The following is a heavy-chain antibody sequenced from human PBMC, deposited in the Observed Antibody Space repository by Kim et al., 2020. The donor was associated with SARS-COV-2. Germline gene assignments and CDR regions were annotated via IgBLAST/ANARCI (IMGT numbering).Heavy chain of an antibody. J-gene: IGHJ6*02. CDR3: ARYYGRSRFYGLDV. D-gene: IGHD3-10*01. CDR1: GGSISSYY. Sequence: SETLSLTCTVSGGSISSYYWSWIRQPPGKGLEWIGYIYYSGGTIYNPSLKSRVTMSVDTSKNQFSLTLTSMTAADTAIYYCARYYGRSRFYGLDVWGQGTTVTVS. CDR2: IYYSGGT. V-gene: IGHV4-59*01.